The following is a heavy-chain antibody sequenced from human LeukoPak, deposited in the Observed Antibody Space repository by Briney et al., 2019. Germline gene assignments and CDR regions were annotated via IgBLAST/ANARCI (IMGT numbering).Heavy chain of an antibody. V-gene: IGHV3-15*01. CDR2: IKSKTDGETT. CDR3: TTDLGTYYHGSQRLIPIDY. CDR1: GFTFTNAW. Sequence: GGSLRLSCVDSGFTFTNAWMSWVRQAPGKGLEWIGRIKSKTDGETTNYAEPVRGRFTISRDDSKSAVYLQMNSLKIEDTAVYYCTTDLGTYYHGSQRLIPIDYWGQGTLVIVSS. D-gene: IGHD3-10*01. J-gene: IGHJ4*02.